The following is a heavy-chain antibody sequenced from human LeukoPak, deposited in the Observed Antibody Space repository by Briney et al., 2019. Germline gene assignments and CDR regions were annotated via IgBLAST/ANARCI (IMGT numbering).Heavy chain of an antibody. J-gene: IGHJ3*02. CDR1: GYSISGGYY. V-gene: IGHV4-38-2*02. Sequence: SQTLSLTCTVSGYSISGGYYWGWIRRPPGEGLEWIGTIYHGGSTYYNPSLESRVTISLDTSKNHFSLNLTSVTAADTAMYYCARVAERTWLPYDAAFDIWGLGTMVTVSS. CDR2: IYHGGST. CDR3: ARVAERTWLPYDAAFDI. D-gene: IGHD3-9*01.